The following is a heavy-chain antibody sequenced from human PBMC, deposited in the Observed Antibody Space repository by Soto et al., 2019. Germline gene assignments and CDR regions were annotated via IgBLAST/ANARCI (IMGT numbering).Heavy chain of an antibody. Sequence: PGGSLRLSCVASGFSFDNYGMSWVRQAPGEGLEWVSAIKSDGTSTYYAASVEDRFTISRDNSKSTLYLQLNSLRAEDTAVYYCAKFGASGSYFQFDYWGPGTLVTVSS. CDR2: IKSDGTST. D-gene: IGHD3-10*01. V-gene: IGHV3-23*01. CDR3: AKFGASGSYFQFDY. CDR1: GFSFDNYG. J-gene: IGHJ4*02.